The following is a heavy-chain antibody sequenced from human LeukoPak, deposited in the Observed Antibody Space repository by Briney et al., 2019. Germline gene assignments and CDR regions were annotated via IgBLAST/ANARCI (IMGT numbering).Heavy chain of an antibody. J-gene: IGHJ4*02. CDR1: GFTFDDYA. V-gene: IGHV3-43*02. Sequence: PGGSLRLSCAASGFTFDDYAMHWVRQAPGKGLDWVSLISGDGGSTYYADSVKGRFTISRDTSKHSLYLQMNSLRTEDTALYYCANQAGQLSLGLNYWGQGTLVTVSS. CDR3: ANQAGQLSLGLNY. D-gene: IGHD5-18*01. CDR2: ISGDGGST.